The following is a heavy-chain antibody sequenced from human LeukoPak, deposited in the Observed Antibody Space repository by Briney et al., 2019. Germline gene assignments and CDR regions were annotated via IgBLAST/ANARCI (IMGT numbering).Heavy chain of an antibody. J-gene: IGHJ3*02. Sequence: ASVKVSCKASGYTFTSYYMHWVRQAPGQGLEWMGIINPSGGSTSYAQKFQGRVTMTRDTSTSTVYMELSSLRSEDTAVYYCARDGDYGGNSAPDAFDIWGQGTMVTVSS. CDR3: ARDGDYGGNSAPDAFDI. V-gene: IGHV1-46*01. D-gene: IGHD4-23*01. CDR1: GYTFTSYY. CDR2: INPSGGST.